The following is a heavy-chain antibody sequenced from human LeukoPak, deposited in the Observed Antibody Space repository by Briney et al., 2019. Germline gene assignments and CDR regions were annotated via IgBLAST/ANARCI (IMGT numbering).Heavy chain of an antibody. CDR1: GGTFSSYA. D-gene: IGHD2-2*01. J-gene: IGHJ4*02. CDR2: IIPIFGTA. V-gene: IGHV1-69*01. Sequence: GASVKVSCKASGGTFSSYAISWVRQAPGQGLEWMGGIIPIFGTANYAQKFQGRVTITADESTSTAYMELSSLRSEDTAVYYCARSTGYCSSTSCPFDYWGQGTLVTVSS. CDR3: ARSTGYCSSTSCPFDY.